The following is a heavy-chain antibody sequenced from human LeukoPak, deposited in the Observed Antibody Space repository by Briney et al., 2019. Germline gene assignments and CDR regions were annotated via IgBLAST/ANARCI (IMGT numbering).Heavy chain of an antibody. CDR2: IIPILGIA. V-gene: IGHV1-69*04. D-gene: IGHD3-22*01. CDR1: GGTFSSYA. CDR3: ARVDYYDSSGYYSGLYYYGMDV. Sequence: SVKVSCKASGGTFSSYAISWVRQAPGQGLEWMGRIIPILGIANYAQKFQGRVTITADKSTSTAYMELSSLRSEDMAVYYCARVDYYDSSGYYSGLYYYGMDVWGQGTTVTVSS. J-gene: IGHJ6*02.